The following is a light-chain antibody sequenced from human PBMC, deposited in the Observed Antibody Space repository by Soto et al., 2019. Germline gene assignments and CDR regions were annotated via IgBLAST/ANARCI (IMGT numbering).Light chain of an antibody. CDR1: SSNIGAGYD. CDR3: QSYYSSLSGSVV. V-gene: IGLV1-40*01. J-gene: IGLJ2*01. Sequence: QSVLTQPPSVSGAPGQRVTISCTGSSSNIGAGYDVHWYQQLPGTAPKLLIYGNSNRPSGVPDRFSGSKSGISASLAITGRQAEDEADYYCQSYYSSLSGSVVFGGGTKLTVL. CDR2: GNS.